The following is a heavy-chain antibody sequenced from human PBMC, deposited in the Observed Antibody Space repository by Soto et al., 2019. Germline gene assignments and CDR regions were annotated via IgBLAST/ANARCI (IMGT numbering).Heavy chain of an antibody. Sequence: QVQLVQSGAEVKKPGASVKVSCKASGYTFTSYYMHWVRQAPGQGLEWMGIINPSGGSTSYAQKFQGRVTMTRDTSTSTVYMELSSVRSEDTAVYYCARDHTPGYYGSGSYDYWGQGTLVTVSS. CDR1: GYTFTSYY. V-gene: IGHV1-46*01. CDR3: ARDHTPGYYGSGSYDY. D-gene: IGHD3-10*01. CDR2: INPSGGST. J-gene: IGHJ4*02.